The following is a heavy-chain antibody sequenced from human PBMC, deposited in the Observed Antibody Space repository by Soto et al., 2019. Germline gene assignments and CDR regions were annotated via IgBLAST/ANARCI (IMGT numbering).Heavy chain of an antibody. CDR3: AGQWSPKSSVAY. Sequence: QLQLQESGPGLVKPSETLSLTCTVSGGSISSSSYYWGWIRQPPGKGLEWIGSIYYSGSTYYNPSLKSRVTISVDTSKIPFSLQLLSVTAADPAVYYCAGQWSPKSSVAYWGQGTLVTVSS. J-gene: IGHJ4*02. D-gene: IGHD2-15*01. CDR2: IYYSGST. CDR1: GGSISSSSYY. V-gene: IGHV4-39*01.